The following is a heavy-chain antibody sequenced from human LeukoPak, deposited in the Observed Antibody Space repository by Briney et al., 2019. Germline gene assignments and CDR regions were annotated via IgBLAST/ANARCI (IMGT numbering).Heavy chain of an antibody. Sequence: GSLRLSCAVSGITLSNYGMSWVRKAPGKGLERVAGMSGSGGGTNYADSVKGRFTVSRDNSKNTLYLQMKSLRAEDTAVYFCAKRGVVIRVILVGFYKEAYYFDSWGQGALVTVSS. J-gene: IGHJ4*02. CDR1: GITLSNYG. V-gene: IGHV3-23*01. CDR2: MSGSGGGT. CDR3: AKRGVVIRVILVGFYKEAYYFDS. D-gene: IGHD3-22*01.